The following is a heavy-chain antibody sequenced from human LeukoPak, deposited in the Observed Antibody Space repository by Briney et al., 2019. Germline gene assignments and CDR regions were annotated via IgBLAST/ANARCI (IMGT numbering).Heavy chain of an antibody. J-gene: IGHJ3*01. CDR2: LSYSGST. Sequence: PSETLSLTCAVSGGFINSHFWSWMRRPPGKGLEWIGFLSYSGSTRYNPSLQSRVSISGDRSETKFSLRLTSVTAADTAVYYCARLVDNDSSGDPDTFDVWGNGTVVIVSS. CDR1: GGFINSHF. D-gene: IGHD6-25*01. CDR3: ARLVDNDSSGDPDTFDV. V-gene: IGHV4-59*11.